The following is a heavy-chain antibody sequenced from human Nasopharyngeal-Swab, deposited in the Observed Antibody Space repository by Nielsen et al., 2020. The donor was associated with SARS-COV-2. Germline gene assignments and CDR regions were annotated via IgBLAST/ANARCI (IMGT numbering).Heavy chain of an antibody. V-gene: IGHV1-69*06. CDR3: ARDSMGGDGYNYYFDY. Sequence: WVRQAPGQGLEWMGGIIPIFGTANYAQKFQGRVTITADKSTSTAYMELSSLRSEDTAVYYCARDSMGGDGYNYYFDYWGQGTLVTVSS. D-gene: IGHD5-24*01. CDR2: IIPIFGTA. J-gene: IGHJ4*02.